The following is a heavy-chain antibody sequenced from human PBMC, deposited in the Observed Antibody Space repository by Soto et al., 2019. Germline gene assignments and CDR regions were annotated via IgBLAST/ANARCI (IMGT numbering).Heavy chain of an antibody. CDR2: IYYSGST. CDR1: GGSISSGGYY. V-gene: IGHV4-31*03. Sequence: PSETLSLTCTVSGGSISSGGYYWSRIRQHPGKGLEWIGYIYYSGSTYYNPSLKSRVTISVDTSKNQFSLKLSSVTAADTAVYYCARYCSSTSCLNWFDPWGQGTLVTVSS. D-gene: IGHD2-2*01. CDR3: ARYCSSTSCLNWFDP. J-gene: IGHJ5*02.